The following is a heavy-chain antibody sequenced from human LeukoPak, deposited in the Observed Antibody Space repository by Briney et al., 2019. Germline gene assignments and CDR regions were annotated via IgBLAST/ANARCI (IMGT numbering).Heavy chain of an antibody. CDR3: ARSLELPSYYFDY. CDR2: INHSGST. D-gene: IGHD1-7*01. V-gene: IGHV4-34*01. J-gene: IGHJ4*02. Sequence: SETLSLTCAVYGGSFSGYYWSWIRQPPGKGQEWIGEINHSGSTNYNPSLKSRVTISVDTSKNQFSLKLSSVTAADTAVYYCARSLELPSYYFDYWGQGTLVTVSS. CDR1: GGSFSGYY.